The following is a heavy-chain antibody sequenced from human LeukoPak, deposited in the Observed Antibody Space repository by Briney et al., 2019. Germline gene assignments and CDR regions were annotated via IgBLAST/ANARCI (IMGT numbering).Heavy chain of an antibody. CDR3: ARDEATGTGEGFDI. CDR1: GFIFSNFA. V-gene: IGHV3-23*01. Sequence: PGGSLRLSCAASGFIFSNFAMSWVRQAPGKGLEWVASISGSSGTIDYADSVKGRFTISRDNSNNAHYLQMNSLRPEDTAMYYCARDEATGTGEGFDIWGQGTMVTVSS. J-gene: IGHJ3*02. CDR2: ISGSSGTI. D-gene: IGHD1-1*01.